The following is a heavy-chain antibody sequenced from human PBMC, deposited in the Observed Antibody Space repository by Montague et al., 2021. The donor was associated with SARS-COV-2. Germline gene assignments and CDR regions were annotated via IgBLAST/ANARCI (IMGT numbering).Heavy chain of an antibody. V-gene: IGHV6-1*01. CDR1: GDSVSSNIAT. Sequence: CAISGDSVSSNIATWNWIRQSPSRGLEWLGRTYYRSKWYNDYAVSVKSRVIINPDTSNNRISLQLNSVTPEDTAVYYCARAYCGGDCYFYWYFYLWGRGTLVTVSS. J-gene: IGHJ2*01. CDR3: ARAYCGGDCYFYWYFYL. D-gene: IGHD2-21*02. CDR2: TYYRSKWYN.